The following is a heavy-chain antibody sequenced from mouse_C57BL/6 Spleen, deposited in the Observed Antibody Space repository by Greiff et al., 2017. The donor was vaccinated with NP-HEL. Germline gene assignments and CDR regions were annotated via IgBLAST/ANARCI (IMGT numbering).Heavy chain of an antibody. D-gene: IGHD3-2*02. CDR3: AISQTAQGIRGFAY. CDR2: IRNNANGYTT. V-gene: IGHV7-3*01. CDR1: GFTFTDYY. J-gene: IGHJ3*01. Sequence: EVKLVESGGGLVQPGGSLSLSCAASGFTFTDYYMSWVRQPPGKALAWLGFIRNNANGYTTEYSASVKGWFTISRDNSKSILYLQMNALRAEDSATYYCAISQTAQGIRGFAYWGQGTLVTVSA.